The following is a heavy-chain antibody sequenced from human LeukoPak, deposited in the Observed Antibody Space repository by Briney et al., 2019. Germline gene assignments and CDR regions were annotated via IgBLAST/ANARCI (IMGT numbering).Heavy chain of an antibody. J-gene: IGHJ6*03. V-gene: IGHV4-34*01. CDR1: GGSFSGYY. Sequence: SETLSLTCAVYGGSFSGYYWSWIRQPPGKGLEWIGEINHSGSTNYNPSLKSRVTISVDTSKNQFSLKLSSVTAADTAVHYCARGLKLCSSTSCYYYYYYMDVWGKGTTVTVSS. CDR2: INHSGST. D-gene: IGHD2-2*01. CDR3: ARGLKLCSSTSCYYYYYYMDV.